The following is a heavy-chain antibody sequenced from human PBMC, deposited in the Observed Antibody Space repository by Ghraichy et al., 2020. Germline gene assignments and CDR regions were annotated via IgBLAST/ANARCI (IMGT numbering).Heavy chain of an antibody. CDR1: GFTFSSYA. CDR2: ISGSGGST. CDR3: AKDFHSSIVVVVAAPGG. J-gene: IGHJ4*02. Sequence: GGSLRLSCAASGFTFSSYAMSWVRQAPGKGLEWVSAISGSGGSTYYADSVKGRFTISRDNSKNTLYLQMNSLRAEDTAVYYCAKDFHSSIVVVVAAPGGWGQGTLVTVSS. V-gene: IGHV3-23*01. D-gene: IGHD2-15*01.